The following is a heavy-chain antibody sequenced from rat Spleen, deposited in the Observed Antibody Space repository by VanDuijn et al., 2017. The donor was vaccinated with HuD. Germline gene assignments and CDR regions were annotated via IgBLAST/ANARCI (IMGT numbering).Heavy chain of an antibody. Sequence: EVQLVESGGGLEQPGRSLKLSCAASGFNFSDYYMAWVRQAPKKGLEWVASISYEGSTYYRDSVKGRFTISRDNAKSSLYLQMDSLRSEDTATYYCASHGPRISRFAYWGQGTLVTVSS. J-gene: IGHJ3*01. CDR3: ASHGPRISRFAY. CDR2: ISYEGST. CDR1: GFNFSDYY. V-gene: IGHV5-7*01. D-gene: IGHD1-6*01.